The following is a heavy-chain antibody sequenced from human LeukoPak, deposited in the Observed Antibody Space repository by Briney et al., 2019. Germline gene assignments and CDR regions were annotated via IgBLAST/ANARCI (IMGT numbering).Heavy chain of an antibody. V-gene: IGHV4-59*08. CDR1: GGSFSGYY. CDR3: ARGYSGSGTYLFDP. CDR2: VYYTGNT. D-gene: IGHD3-10*01. J-gene: IGHJ5*02. Sequence: PSETLSLTCAVYGGSFSGYYWTWIRQPPGKGLEWIGYVYYTGNTHYNPSLKSRVSMSLDTSKNRFSLNLSSVTAADTAVYYCARGYSGSGTYLFDPWGQGTLVTVSS.